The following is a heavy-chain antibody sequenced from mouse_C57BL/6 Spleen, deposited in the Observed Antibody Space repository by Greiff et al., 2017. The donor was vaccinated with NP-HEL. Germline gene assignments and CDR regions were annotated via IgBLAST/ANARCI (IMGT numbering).Heavy chain of an antibody. D-gene: IGHD4-1*01. J-gene: IGHJ2*01. V-gene: IGHV5-9-1*02. Sequence: EVKVVESGEGLVKPGGSLKLSCAASGFTFSSYAMSWVRQTPEKRLEWVAYISSGGDYIYYADTVKGRFTISRDNARNTLYLQMSSLKSEDTAMYYCTREPNWGGNYFDYWGQGTTLTVSS. CDR1: GFTFSSYA. CDR3: TREPNWGGNYFDY. CDR2: ISSGGDYI.